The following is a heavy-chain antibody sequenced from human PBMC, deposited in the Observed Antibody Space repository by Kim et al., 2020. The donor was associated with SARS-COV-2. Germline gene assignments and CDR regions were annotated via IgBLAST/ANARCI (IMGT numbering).Heavy chain of an antibody. J-gene: IGHJ4*02. V-gene: IGHV3-30*04. Sequence: GGSLRLSCAASGFTFSSYAMHWVRQAPGKGLEWVAVISYDGSNKYYADSVKGRFTISRDNSKNTLYLQMNSLRAEDTAVYYCAREVVASGGYLDYWGQGTLVTVSS. CDR3: AREVVASGGYLDY. CDR2: ISYDGSNK. CDR1: GFTFSSYA. D-gene: IGHD3-22*01.